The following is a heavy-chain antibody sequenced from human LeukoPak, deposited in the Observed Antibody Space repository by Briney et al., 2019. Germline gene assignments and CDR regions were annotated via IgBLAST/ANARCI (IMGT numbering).Heavy chain of an antibody. V-gene: IGHV3-48*01. CDR2: ISSASNTI. Sequence: GESLRPSCAASGSTFSSYSMNWVRHAPGEGLEWVSYISSASNTIYYADSGKGRFTISRDNAKNSLCLQMNSLMAEDTAMYYCARDGWFGDYNWFDPWGQGTLVTVSS. CDR3: ARDGWFGDYNWFDP. D-gene: IGHD3-10*01. J-gene: IGHJ5*02. CDR1: GSTFSSYS.